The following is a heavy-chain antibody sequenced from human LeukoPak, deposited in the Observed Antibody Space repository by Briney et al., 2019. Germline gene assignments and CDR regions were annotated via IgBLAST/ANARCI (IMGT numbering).Heavy chain of an antibody. CDR2: INHSGYT. D-gene: IGHD3-10*01. J-gene: IGHJ4*02. Sequence: SETLSLTCAVSGVSFNDYYWSWVRQTPGKGLEWIGEINHSGYTNDSPSLKSRVTLSIDTSRKQFSLNLRSVTVADTGIYYCTKMTRGHDYWGKETLVTVPS. CDR1: GVSFNDYY. V-gene: IGHV4-34*01. CDR3: TKMTRGHDY.